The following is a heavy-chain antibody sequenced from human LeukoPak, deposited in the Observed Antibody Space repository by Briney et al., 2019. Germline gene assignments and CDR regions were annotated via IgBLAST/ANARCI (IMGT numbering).Heavy chain of an antibody. D-gene: IGHD4-17*01. Sequence: ASVKVSCKASGYTFTGYFMYWVRQAPGQGLEWMGWINHNSGGTNYAQKSQGRVTMTRDTSTRTVYMEVRSLRSDDTAVYYCARGKGNYGDPASFDYWGQGTLVTVSS. J-gene: IGHJ4*02. CDR1: GYTFTGYF. CDR3: ARGKGNYGDPASFDY. V-gene: IGHV1-2*02. CDR2: INHNSGGT.